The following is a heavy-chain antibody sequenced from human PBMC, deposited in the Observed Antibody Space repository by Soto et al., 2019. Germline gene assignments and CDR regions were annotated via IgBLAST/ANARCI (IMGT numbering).Heavy chain of an antibody. CDR2: IYYSGST. CDR1: GGSISSGGYY. CDR3: ARGSYSYSSSSSLYY. V-gene: IGHV4-31*03. D-gene: IGHD6-6*01. Sequence: SETLSLTCTVSGGSISSGGYYWSWIRQHPGKGLEWIGYIYYSGSTYYNPSLKSRVTISVDTSKNQFSLKLSSVTAADTAVYYCARGSYSYSSSSSLYYWGQGTLVTVSS. J-gene: IGHJ4*02.